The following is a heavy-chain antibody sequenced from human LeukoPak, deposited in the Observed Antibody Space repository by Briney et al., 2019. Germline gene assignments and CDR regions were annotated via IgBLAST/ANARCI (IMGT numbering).Heavy chain of an antibody. J-gene: IGHJ4*02. V-gene: IGHV1-18*01. CDR1: GYTFTSYG. D-gene: IGHD1-26*01. CDR3: AREGAAPDY. CDR2: ISAYNGNT. Sequence: AASVKVSCKASGYTFTSYGISWVRQAPGQGLEWMGWISAYNGNTNYAQKFQGRVTITADESTSTAYMELSSLRSEDTAVYYCAREGAAPDYWGQGTLVTVSS.